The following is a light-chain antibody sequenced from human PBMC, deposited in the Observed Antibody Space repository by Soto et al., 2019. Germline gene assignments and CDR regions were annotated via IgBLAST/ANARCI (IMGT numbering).Light chain of an antibody. J-gene: IGKJ4*01. V-gene: IGKV3-11*01. CDR2: DAS. CDR1: QSVSSY. CDR3: QQRSNWLT. Sequence: EIVLTQSPATLSLSPGERATLSCRASQSVSSYLAWYQQKSGQAPRLLIYDASNRATGIPARCSGSGSGTDFTLNISSLEPEDFAVYYCQQRSNWLTFGGGTKVEIK.